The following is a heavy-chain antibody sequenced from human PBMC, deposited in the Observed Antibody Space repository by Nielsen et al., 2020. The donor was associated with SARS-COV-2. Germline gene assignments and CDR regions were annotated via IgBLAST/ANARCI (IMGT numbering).Heavy chain of an antibody. V-gene: IGHV4-30-2*01. D-gene: IGHD3-16*01. J-gene: IGHJ3*02. CDR1: GGSISSGGYS. CDR2: IYHSGRT. Sequence: SETLSLTCAVSGGSISSGGYSWSWVRQPPGKGLEWIGYIYHSGRTYYNPSLKSRVTISVDRSKNQFSLKLSSVTAADTAVYYCARGGRITFGGADDAFDIWAKGQWSPSLQ. CDR3: ARGGRITFGGADDAFDI.